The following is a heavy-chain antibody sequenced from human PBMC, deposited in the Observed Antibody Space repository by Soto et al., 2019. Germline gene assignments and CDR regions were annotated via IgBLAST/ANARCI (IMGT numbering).Heavy chain of an antibody. D-gene: IGHD6-13*01. CDR3: ARHMAAARLGMDV. CDR1: GYSFTSYW. J-gene: IGHJ6*02. V-gene: IGHV5-51*01. CDR2: IYPGDSDT. Sequence: ESLKISCKGSGYSFTSYWIGWVRQMPGKGLEWMGIIYPGDSDTRYSPSFQGQVTISADKSISTAYLQWSSLKASDTAMYYCARHMAAARLGMDVWGQGTTVTVSS.